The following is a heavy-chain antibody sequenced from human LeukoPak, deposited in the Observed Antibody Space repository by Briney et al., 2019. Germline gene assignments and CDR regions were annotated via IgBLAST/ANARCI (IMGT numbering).Heavy chain of an antibody. CDR1: GFTFSNYA. CDR3: TKEALLVGTPYFDY. D-gene: IGHD2-15*01. Sequence: PGGSLRLSCAVSGFTFSNYAMSWVRQAPGKGVEWVSSISRSGGNTYYADSVKGRFTISRDNSKNTLYLQMNSLRAEDTAIYYCTKEALLVGTPYFDYWGQGTLVTVSS. V-gene: IGHV3-23*01. CDR2: ISRSGGNT. J-gene: IGHJ4*02.